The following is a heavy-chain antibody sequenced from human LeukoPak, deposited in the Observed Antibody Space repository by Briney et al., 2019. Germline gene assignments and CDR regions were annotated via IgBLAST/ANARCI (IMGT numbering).Heavy chain of an antibody. Sequence: SGTLSLTCAVSGGSISSSNWWSWVRQPPGKGLEWIGEIYHSGSTNYNPSLKSRVTISVDTSKNQFSLKLSSVTAADTAVYYCARDLAPIYCSGGSCYPYYFDYWGQGTLVTVSS. CDR2: IYHSGST. V-gene: IGHV4-4*02. CDR3: ARDLAPIYCSGGSCYPYYFDY. CDR1: GGSISSSNW. J-gene: IGHJ4*02. D-gene: IGHD2-15*01.